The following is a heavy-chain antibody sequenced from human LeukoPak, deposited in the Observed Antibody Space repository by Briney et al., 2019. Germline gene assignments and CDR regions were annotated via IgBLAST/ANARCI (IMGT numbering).Heavy chain of an antibody. V-gene: IGHV3-15*01. CDR1: GFTFSNAW. J-gene: IGHJ4*02. Sequence: PGGSLRLSCAASGFTFSNAWMSWVRQAPGKGLEWVGRIKSKTDGGTTDYAAPVKGRFTISRDNSKNTLSLQMNSLRAEDTAVYYCARASIVRRIWGGKSKSSFDYWGQGTLVTVSS. CDR3: ARASIVRRIWGGKSKSSFDY. CDR2: IKSKTDGGTT. D-gene: IGHD3-10*01.